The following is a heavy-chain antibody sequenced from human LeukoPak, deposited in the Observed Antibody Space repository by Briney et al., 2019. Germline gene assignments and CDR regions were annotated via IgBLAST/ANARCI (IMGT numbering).Heavy chain of an antibody. Sequence: PSETLSLACAVYGGSFSGYYWSWIRQPPGKGLEWIGEIYHSGSTNYNPSLKSRVTISVDASKNQFSLKLSSVTAADTAVYYCARDYYYDMDVWGKGTTVTVSS. V-gene: IGHV4-34*01. CDR1: GGSFSGYY. CDR3: ARDYYYDMDV. J-gene: IGHJ6*04. CDR2: IYHSGST.